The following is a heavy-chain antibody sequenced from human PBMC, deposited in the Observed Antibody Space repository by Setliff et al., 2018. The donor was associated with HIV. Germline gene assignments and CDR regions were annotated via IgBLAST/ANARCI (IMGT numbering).Heavy chain of an antibody. CDR1: GGSFSGYY. CDR3: AREGNRKSFDY. Sequence: LSLTCVVYGGSFSGYYLSWVRQPPGKGLEWVSYISSVSTIYYADSVKGRFTISRDNAKNSLYLQMNSLRAEDTAVYYCAREGNRKSFDYWGQGTLVTVSS. CDR2: ISSVSTI. V-gene: IGHV3-11*04. J-gene: IGHJ4*02.